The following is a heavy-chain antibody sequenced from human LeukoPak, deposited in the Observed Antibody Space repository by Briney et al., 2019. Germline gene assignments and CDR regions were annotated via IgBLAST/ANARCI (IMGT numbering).Heavy chain of an antibody. D-gene: IGHD3-10*01. Sequence: GGTLRLSCAASGFTFSNYGMSWVRQAPGKGLEWVSAISGSGGSTYYADSVKGRFTISRDNSKNTLYLQMNSLRVEDTALYYCAKASGSGSYFFDYWGQGTLVTVSS. CDR1: GFTFSNYG. CDR3: AKASGSGSYFFDY. V-gene: IGHV3-23*01. CDR2: ISGSGGST. J-gene: IGHJ4*02.